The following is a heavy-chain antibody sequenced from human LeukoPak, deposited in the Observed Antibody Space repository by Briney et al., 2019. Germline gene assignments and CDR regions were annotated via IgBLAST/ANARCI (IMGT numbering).Heavy chain of an antibody. D-gene: IGHD6-6*01. V-gene: IGHV1-69*04. Sequence: PVASVKVSCKASGGTFSSYAISWVRQAPGQGLQWMGRIIPFLGVANYAQKFQGRVTFTADKSMSTAYMEFSSLRSEDTAVYYCARGSSSEGWFDPWGQGTLVTVSS. J-gene: IGHJ5*02. CDR2: IIPFLGVA. CDR3: ARGSSSEGWFDP. CDR1: GGTFSSYA.